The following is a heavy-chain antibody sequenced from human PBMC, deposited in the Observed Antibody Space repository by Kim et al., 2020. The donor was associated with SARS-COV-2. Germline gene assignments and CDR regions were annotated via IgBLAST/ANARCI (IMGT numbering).Heavy chain of an antibody. D-gene: IGHD6-13*01. J-gene: IGHJ4*01. Sequence: SETLSRTCTVSGGPLSSSCYYWVWIRQPHGKELEWIGIGYYIGNTYHNPSLKSRVTISVDTSKNQLSLKPVSVTAADTAVYSCSRHQRNGSGWYVALDY. CDR2: GYYIGNT. V-gene: IGHV4-39*01. CDR3: SRHQRNGSGWYVALDY. CDR1: GGPLSSSCYY.